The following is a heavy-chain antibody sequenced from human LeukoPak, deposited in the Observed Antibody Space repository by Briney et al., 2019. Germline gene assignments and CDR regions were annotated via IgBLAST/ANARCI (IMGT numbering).Heavy chain of an antibody. Sequence: GASVNVSFTVSGYTLTELSMHWVRQAPGKGLEWMGGFDPEDGETIYAQKFQGRVTITADESTSTAYMELSSLRSEDTAVYYCARDSCSSTSCYVAFDIWGQGTMVTVSS. D-gene: IGHD2-2*01. CDR1: GYTLTELS. V-gene: IGHV1-24*01. J-gene: IGHJ3*02. CDR3: ARDSCSSTSCYVAFDI. CDR2: FDPEDGET.